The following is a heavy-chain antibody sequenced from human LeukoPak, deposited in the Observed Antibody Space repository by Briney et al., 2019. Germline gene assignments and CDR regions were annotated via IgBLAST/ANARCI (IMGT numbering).Heavy chain of an antibody. CDR1: GGYISSYY. J-gene: IGHJ4*02. CDR3: ARSLQAYCGGDCYPLFGY. D-gene: IGHD2-21*02. V-gene: IGHV4-59*01. Sequence: SETLSLTCTVSGGYISSYYWSWIRRPPGKGLEWIGYIYYSGSTNYNPSLKSRVTISVDTSKNQFSLKLSSVTAADTAVYYCARSLQAYCGGDCYPLFGYWGQGTLVTVSS. CDR2: IYYSGST.